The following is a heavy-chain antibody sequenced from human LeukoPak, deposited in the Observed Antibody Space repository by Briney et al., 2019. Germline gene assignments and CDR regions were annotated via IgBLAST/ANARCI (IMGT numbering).Heavy chain of an antibody. D-gene: IGHD4-23*01. CDR1: GGSISSGDYY. CDR3: ARDRPYGGNDY. Sequence: SETLSLTCAVSGGSISSGDYYWSWIRQPPGKGLEWIGYIYYSGSTYYNPSLKSRVTISVDTSKNQFSLKLSSVTAADTAVYYCARDRPYGGNDYWGQGTLVTVSS. J-gene: IGHJ4*02. CDR2: IYYSGST. V-gene: IGHV4-30-4*08.